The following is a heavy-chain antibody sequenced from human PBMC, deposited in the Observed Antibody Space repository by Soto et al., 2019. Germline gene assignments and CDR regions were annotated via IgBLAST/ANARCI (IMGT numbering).Heavy chain of an antibody. D-gene: IGHD5-12*01. J-gene: IGHJ4*02. V-gene: IGHV1-8*01. Sequence: ASVKVSCKASGYTFTSYDINWVRQATGQGLEWMGWMNPNSGNTGYAQKFQGRVTMTRNTSISTAYMELSSLRSEDTAVYYCARDPRGYSGYEFDYWGQGTLVTVSS. CDR3: ARDPRGYSGYEFDY. CDR1: GYTFTSYD. CDR2: MNPNSGNT.